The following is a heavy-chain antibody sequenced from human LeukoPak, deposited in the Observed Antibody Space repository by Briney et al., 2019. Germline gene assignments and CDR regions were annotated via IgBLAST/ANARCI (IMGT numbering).Heavy chain of an antibody. Sequence: SETLSLTCAVYGGSFSGYYWSWIRQPPGKGLEWIGEINHSGSTKYNPSLKSRVTISVDTSKNQFSLKRSSVTAADTAVYYCARAPLVYGSGSPRYYFDYWGQGTLVTVSS. J-gene: IGHJ4*02. D-gene: IGHD3-10*01. CDR2: INHSGST. CDR3: ARAPLVYGSGSPRYYFDY. CDR1: GGSFSGYY. V-gene: IGHV4-34*01.